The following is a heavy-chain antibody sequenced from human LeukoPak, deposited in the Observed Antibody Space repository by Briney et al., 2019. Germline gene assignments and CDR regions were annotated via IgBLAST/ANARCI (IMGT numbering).Heavy chain of an antibody. CDR3: ARQILFHSERWLQFFDY. CDR2: IHYSGSI. Sequence: SETLSLTCTVSGGSISSSSYYWAWIRQPPGKGLEWIGSIHYSGSIYYNPSLKSRVTISVDTSNTQFSLKLSSVTAADTAVYYCARQILFHSERWLQFFDYWGQGILVTVSS. J-gene: IGHJ4*02. CDR1: GGSISSSSYY. V-gene: IGHV4-39*01. D-gene: IGHD5-24*01.